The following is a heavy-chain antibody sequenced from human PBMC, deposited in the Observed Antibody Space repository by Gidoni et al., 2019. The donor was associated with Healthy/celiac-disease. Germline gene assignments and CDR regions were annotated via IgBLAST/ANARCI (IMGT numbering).Heavy chain of an antibody. J-gene: IGHJ4*02. CDR2: IKQDGSEK. CDR1: GFTFSSYW. V-gene: IGHV3-7*01. D-gene: IGHD3-3*01. Sequence: EVQLVESGGGLVQPGGSLRLSCAASGFTFSSYWMSWVRQAPGKGLEWVANIKQDGSEKYYVDSVKGRFTISRDNAKNSLYLQMNSLRAEDTAVYYCARYIPDFWSGGAFDYWGQGTLVTVSS. CDR3: ARYIPDFWSGGAFDY.